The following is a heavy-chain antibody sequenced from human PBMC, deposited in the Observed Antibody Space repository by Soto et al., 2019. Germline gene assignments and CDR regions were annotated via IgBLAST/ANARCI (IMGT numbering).Heavy chain of an antibody. CDR2: IKQDGSEK. Sequence: GGSLRLSCAASGFTFSSYWMSWVRQAPGKGLEWVANIKQDGSEKYYVDSVKGRFTISRDNAKNSLYLQMNSLRAEDTAVYYCARDLRGIIYAFDIWGQGTMVTVSS. D-gene: IGHD3-10*01. V-gene: IGHV3-7*05. J-gene: IGHJ3*02. CDR3: ARDLRGIIYAFDI. CDR1: GFTFSSYW.